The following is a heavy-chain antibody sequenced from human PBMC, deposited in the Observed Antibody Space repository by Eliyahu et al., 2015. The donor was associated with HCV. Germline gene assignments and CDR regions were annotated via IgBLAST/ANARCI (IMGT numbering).Heavy chain of an antibody. D-gene: IGHD4-23*01. J-gene: IGHJ6*02. V-gene: IGHV3-11*01. CDR1: GFXFXXYX. Sequence: QVQLVESGXGLVKPGGSLXLSCAASGFXFXXYXMSWIRQAXGKGLEWVSYXSSSGSTIYYADSVKGRFTISRDNAKNSLYLQMNSLRAEDTAVYYCASVFTVADYYGMDVWGQGTTVTVSS. CDR2: XSSSGSTI. CDR3: ASVFTVADYYGMDV.